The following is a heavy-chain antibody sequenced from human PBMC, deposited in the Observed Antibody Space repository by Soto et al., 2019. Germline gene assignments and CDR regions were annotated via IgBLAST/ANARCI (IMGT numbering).Heavy chain of an antibody. CDR2: ISAYNGNT. CDR1: GYTFTSYG. J-gene: IGHJ4*02. V-gene: IGHV1-18*04. CDR3: ARGGSIDYYDSSGYYYYFDY. D-gene: IGHD3-22*01. Sequence: ASVKVSCKASGYTFTSYGISWLRQAPGQGLEWMGWISAYNGNTNYAQKLQGRVTMTTDTSTSTAYMELRSLRSDDTAVYYCARGGSIDYYDSSGYYYYFDYWGQGTLVTVSS.